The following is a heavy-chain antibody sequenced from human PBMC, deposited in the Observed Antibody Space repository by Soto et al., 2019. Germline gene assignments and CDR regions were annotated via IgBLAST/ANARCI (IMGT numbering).Heavy chain of an antibody. D-gene: IGHD4-17*01. CDR2: IYYSGST. Sequence: SETLSLTCTVSGGSISSSSYYRGWIRQPPGKGLEWIGSIYYSGSTYYNPSLKSRVTISVDTSKNQFSLKLSSVTAADTAVYYCAGTTVTAFDYWGQGTLVTVSS. V-gene: IGHV4-39*01. CDR3: AGTTVTAFDY. J-gene: IGHJ4*02. CDR1: GGSISSSSYY.